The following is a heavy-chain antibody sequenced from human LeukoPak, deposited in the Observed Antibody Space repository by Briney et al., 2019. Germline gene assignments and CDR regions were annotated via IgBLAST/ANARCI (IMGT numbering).Heavy chain of an antibody. V-gene: IGHV5-51*01. CDR3: ARRCMSGYCSSGGPMDDY. CDR2: IYPADSDT. D-gene: IGHD2-15*01. CDR1: GYSFTRYW. Sequence: GASLQISSKGSGYSFTRYWIGWVRPMPETGLEWMGVIYPADSDTTYNPSFQGQVTISVDRSINTAYLQWSSLKASDTAMYYCARRCMSGYCSSGGPMDDYWGQGTLVTVSS. J-gene: IGHJ4*02.